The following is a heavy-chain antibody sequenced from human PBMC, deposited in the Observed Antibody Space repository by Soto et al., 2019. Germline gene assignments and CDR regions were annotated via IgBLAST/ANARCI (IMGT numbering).Heavy chain of an antibody. CDR1: GFTFSKDG. CDR3: AKNPSLIVVEWFDP. D-gene: IGHD2-15*01. Sequence: EVQLLESGGGLVQPGGSLRVSCTASGFTFSKDGMSWVRQATGKGLEWVSSISGSGVGIYYADSVRGRFTISRDNSKNTLYLKMNDLRVEDTAVYYCAKNPSLIVVEWFDPWGQGTLVTVSS. CDR2: ISGSGVGI. V-gene: IGHV3-23*01. J-gene: IGHJ5*02.